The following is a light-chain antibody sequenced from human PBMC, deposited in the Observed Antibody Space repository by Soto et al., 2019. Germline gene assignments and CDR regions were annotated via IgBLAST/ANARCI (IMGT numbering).Light chain of an antibody. CDR2: DVS. V-gene: IGKV1-5*01. CDR1: QSPGTW. J-gene: IGKJ4*01. CDR3: QEYFSYPLT. Sequence: DIPMTQSPSTLSASVGDRVIITCRASQSPGTWMAWYQQKPGTAPVLLIYDVSKLESGVPSRFSGWASGTEFTLTITSLQPDDFATYYCQEYFSYPLTFGGGTKVEIK.